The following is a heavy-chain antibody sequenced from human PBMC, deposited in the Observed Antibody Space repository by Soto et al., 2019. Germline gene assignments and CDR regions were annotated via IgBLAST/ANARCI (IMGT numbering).Heavy chain of an antibody. V-gene: IGHV3-64*01. CDR3: VRRVSGNYDY. D-gene: IGHD1-7*01. J-gene: IGHJ4*02. CDR1: GFTFNNYD. Sequence: EVQLAESGGNMVQPGGSLRLSCVASGFTFNNYDMHWVRQAPGKGLEYVSSISSNGGTTYYGNSVKGRFTISRDNSKNTLYLQMGSLSPEDMAVYYCVRRVSGNYDYWGQGTLVTVSS. CDR2: ISSNGGTT.